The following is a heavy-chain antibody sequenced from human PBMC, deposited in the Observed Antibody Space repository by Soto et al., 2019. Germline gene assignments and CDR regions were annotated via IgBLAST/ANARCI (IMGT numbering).Heavy chain of an antibody. CDR2: ISGSGGST. D-gene: IGHD6-6*01. V-gene: IGHV3-23*01. Sequence: EVQLLESGGGLVQPGGSLRLSCAASGFTFSSYAMSWVRQAPGKGLEWVSAISGSGGSTYYADSVKGRFTISRDNSKNTLYLQMNSLRAEDTDVYYCAKDRLTYGGSSSVNWFDPWGQGTLVTVSS. J-gene: IGHJ5*02. CDR1: GFTFSSYA. CDR3: AKDRLTYGGSSSVNWFDP.